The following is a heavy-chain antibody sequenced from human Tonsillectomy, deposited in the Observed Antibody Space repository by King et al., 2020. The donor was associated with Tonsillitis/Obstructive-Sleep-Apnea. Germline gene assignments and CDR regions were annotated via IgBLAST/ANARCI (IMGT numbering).Heavy chain of an antibody. Sequence: VQLVESGGGLVQPGGSLSLSCAASGFTFSSYAMSWVRQAPGKGLEWVSAISGSGGSTYYADSVKGRFTISRDNSKNTLYLQMNSLRAEDTAVYYCAKDRSITIFGVVIGSDYWGQGTLVTVSS. D-gene: IGHD3-3*01. J-gene: IGHJ4*02. CDR3: AKDRSITIFGVVIGSDY. CDR1: GFTFSSYA. V-gene: IGHV3-23*04. CDR2: ISGSGGST.